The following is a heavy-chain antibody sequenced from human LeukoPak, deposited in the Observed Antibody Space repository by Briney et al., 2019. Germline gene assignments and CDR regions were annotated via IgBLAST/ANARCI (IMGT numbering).Heavy chain of an antibody. CDR1: GFTFSSYA. J-gene: IGHJ2*01. CDR3: ARDLDTTSWRNWYFDL. D-gene: IGHD1-14*01. V-gene: IGHV3-23*01. Sequence: GGSLRLSCAASGFTFSSYAMSWVRQAPGKGLEWVSAISGSGGSTYYADSVKGRFTISRDNSKNTLYLQMNSLRAEDTAVYYCARDLDTTSWRNWYFDLWGRGTLVTVSS. CDR2: ISGSGGST.